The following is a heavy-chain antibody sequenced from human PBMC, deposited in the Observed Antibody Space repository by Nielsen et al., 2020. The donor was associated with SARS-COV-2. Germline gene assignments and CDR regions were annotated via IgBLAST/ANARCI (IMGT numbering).Heavy chain of an antibody. CDR1: GFTFSSYS. V-gene: IGHV3-30*03. Sequence: GGSLRLSCAASGFTFSSYSMNWVRQAPGKGLEWVAVISYDASNNYYADSVKGRFTISIDNSKNTLYLQMNSLRAEDTAVYYCARALGGSYYYGMDVWGQGTTVTVSS. CDR2: ISYDASNN. J-gene: IGHJ6*02. D-gene: IGHD1-26*01. CDR3: ARALGGSYYYGMDV.